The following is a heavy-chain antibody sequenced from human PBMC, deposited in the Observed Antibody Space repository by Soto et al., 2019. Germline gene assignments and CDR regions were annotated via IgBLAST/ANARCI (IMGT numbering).Heavy chain of an antibody. D-gene: IGHD2-15*01. Sequence: QVQLVESGGGVVQPGRSLRLSCAASGFTFSSYGMHWVSQAPGKGLEWVAVISYDGSNKYYADSVKGRFTISRDNSKNTLYLQMNSLRAEDTAVYCCAKDEASRLVAATPGYWGQGTLVTVSS. J-gene: IGHJ4*02. CDR3: AKDEASRLVAATPGY. CDR1: GFTFSSYG. V-gene: IGHV3-30*18. CDR2: ISYDGSNK.